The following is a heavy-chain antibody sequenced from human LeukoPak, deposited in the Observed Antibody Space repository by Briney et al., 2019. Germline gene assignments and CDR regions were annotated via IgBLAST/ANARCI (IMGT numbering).Heavy chain of an antibody. V-gene: IGHV3-74*01. Sequence: GGSLRLSCAASGFTFSSYWMHWVRQAPGKGLVWVSRINSDGSNTSYADSVKGRFTISRDNAKNTLYLQMNRLRAEDTAVYYCARDTDTVTTILDYWGQGTLVTVSS. CDR2: INSDGSNT. J-gene: IGHJ4*02. D-gene: IGHD4-17*01. CDR1: GFTFSSYW. CDR3: ARDTDTVTTILDY.